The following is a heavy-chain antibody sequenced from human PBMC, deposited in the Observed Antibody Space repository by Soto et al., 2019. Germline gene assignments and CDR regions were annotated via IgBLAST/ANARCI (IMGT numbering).Heavy chain of an antibody. CDR3: ATRTTTVTTYSYYYGGMDV. CDR1: GFTFSSYG. CDR2: IWYDGSNK. Sequence: QVQLVESGGGVVQPGRSLRLSCAASGFTFSSYGMHWVRQAPGKGLEWVAVIWYDGSNKYYADSVKGRFTISRDNSKNTLYLQMNSLRAEDTAVYYCATRTTTVTTYSYYYGGMDVWGQGTTVTVSS. D-gene: IGHD4-17*01. V-gene: IGHV3-33*01. J-gene: IGHJ6*02.